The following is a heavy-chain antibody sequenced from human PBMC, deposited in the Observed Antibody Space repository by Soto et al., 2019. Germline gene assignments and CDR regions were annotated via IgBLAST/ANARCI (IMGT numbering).Heavy chain of an antibody. V-gene: IGHV5-51*01. CDR1: GYSFTSYW. J-gene: IGHJ6*02. Sequence: PGESLKISCKGSGYSFTSYWIGWVRQMPGKGLEWMGIIYTGDSDTRYSPSFQGQVTISADKSISTAYLQWSSLKASDTAMYYCARHTIVATDNYYYGMDVWGQGTTVTVSS. CDR2: IYTGDSDT. CDR3: ARHTIVATDNYYYGMDV. D-gene: IGHD5-12*01.